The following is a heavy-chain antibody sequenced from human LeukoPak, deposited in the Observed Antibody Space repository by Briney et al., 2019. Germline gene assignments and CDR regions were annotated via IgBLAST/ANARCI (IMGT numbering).Heavy chain of an antibody. Sequence: ASVKVSCKASGYTFTGYYMHWVRQAPGQGLEWMGGIIPIFGTANYAQKFQGRVTITTDESTSTAYMELSSLRSEDTAVYYCASSGYEDFYYYYYYMDVWGKGTTVTVSS. CDR3: ASSGYEDFYYYYYYMDV. CDR1: GYTFTGYY. J-gene: IGHJ6*03. V-gene: IGHV1-69*05. CDR2: IIPIFGTA. D-gene: IGHD5-12*01.